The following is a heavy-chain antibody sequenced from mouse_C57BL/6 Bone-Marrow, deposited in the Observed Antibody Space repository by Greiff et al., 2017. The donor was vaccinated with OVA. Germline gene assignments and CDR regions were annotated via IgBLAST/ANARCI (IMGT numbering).Heavy chain of an antibody. CDR3: ARPGDNDGDWFAY. J-gene: IGHJ3*01. CDR1: GYTFTTYP. Sequence: VQLQQSGAELVKPGASVKMSCKASGYTFTTYPIEWMKQNHGKSLEWIGNFHPYNDDTKYNEKFKGKATLTVEKSSSTVYLELSRLTSDDSAVYCGARPGDNDGDWFAYGGQGTLVTVSA. CDR2: FHPYNDDT. V-gene: IGHV1-47*01. D-gene: IGHD2-4*01.